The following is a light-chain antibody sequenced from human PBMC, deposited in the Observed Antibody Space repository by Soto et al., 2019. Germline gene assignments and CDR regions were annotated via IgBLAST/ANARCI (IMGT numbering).Light chain of an antibody. J-gene: IGLJ2*01. CDR2: LNSDGSH. V-gene: IGLV4-69*01. CDR3: QTWGTGIVV. CDR1: SGHSSYA. Sequence: QPVLTQSPSASASLGASVKLTCPLSSGHSSYAIAWHQQQPEKGPRYLMKLNSDGSHSKGDGIPDRFSGSSSGAERYLTIPSLQSEDEADYYCQTWGTGIVVFGGGTKLTVL.